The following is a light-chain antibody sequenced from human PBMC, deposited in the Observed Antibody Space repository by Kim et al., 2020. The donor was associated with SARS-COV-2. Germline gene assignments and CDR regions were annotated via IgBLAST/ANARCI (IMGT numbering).Light chain of an antibody. CDR3: TSYTRSDTWV. Sequence: GQSLTVSCSGTSSDVGRYNYISWYQQHPGKVPNLLIYEVNKRPSGASDRFSGSKSGNTASLTISGLQAEDEADYYCTSYTRSDTWVFGGGTQLTVL. V-gene: IGLV2-14*01. CDR1: SSDVGRYNY. J-gene: IGLJ3*02. CDR2: EVN.